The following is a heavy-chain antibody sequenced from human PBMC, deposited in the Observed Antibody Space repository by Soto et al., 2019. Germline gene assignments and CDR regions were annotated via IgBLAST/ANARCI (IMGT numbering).Heavy chain of an antibody. CDR3: ARPAHYYGSGTFYIEY. CDR2: IYIGDSDT. CDR1: GYNFASYW. D-gene: IGHD3-10*01. V-gene: IGHV5-51*01. J-gene: IGHJ4*02. Sequence: HGESLKISCKGSGYNFASYWIGWVRQMPGKGLEWMGIIYIGDSDTRYNPSFQGQVTISADKSISTAYLQWSSLKASDTAIYYCARPAHYYGSGTFYIEYWGPGTLVTVSS.